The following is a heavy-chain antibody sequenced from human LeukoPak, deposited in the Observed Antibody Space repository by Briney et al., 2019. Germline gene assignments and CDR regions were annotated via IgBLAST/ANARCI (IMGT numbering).Heavy chain of an antibody. Sequence: PGGSLRLSCAASGFTVSSNYMSWVRQAPGKGLEWVSVIYSGGSTYYADSVKGRFTISRDNSKNTLYLQMNSLRAEDTAVYYCADNGYYYDSSGYFDYWGQGTLVTVSS. V-gene: IGHV3-66*01. J-gene: IGHJ4*02. D-gene: IGHD3-22*01. CDR1: GFTVSSNY. CDR3: ADNGYYYDSSGYFDY. CDR2: IYSGGST.